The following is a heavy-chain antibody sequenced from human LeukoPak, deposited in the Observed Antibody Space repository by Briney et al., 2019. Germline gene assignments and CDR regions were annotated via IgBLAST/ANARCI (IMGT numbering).Heavy chain of an antibody. CDR2: IYYSGST. J-gene: IGHJ4*02. CDR1: GGSISSSSYY. CDR3: ARSKSGSSWYLPDY. V-gene: IGHV4-39*01. Sequence: TPSETLSLTCTVSGGSISSSSYYWGWIRQPPGKGLKWIGSIYYSGSTYYNPSLKSRVTISVDTSKNQFSLKLSSVTAADTAVYYCARSKSGSSWYLPDYWGQGTLVTVSS. D-gene: IGHD6-13*01.